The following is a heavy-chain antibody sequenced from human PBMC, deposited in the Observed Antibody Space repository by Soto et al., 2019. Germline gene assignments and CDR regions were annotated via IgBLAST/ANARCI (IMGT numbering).Heavy chain of an antibody. CDR3: AREATIAARLDS. D-gene: IGHD6-6*01. V-gene: IGHV4-30-4*08. CDR2: IYYSGST. Sequence: SXTLSLTCTVSGGAMSSSSYYWSWVRQPPGKGLEWIGYIYYSGSTYYNPSLKSRVTISVDTSKNQFSLKLSSVTAADTAVYYCAREATIAARLDSWGQGTLVTVSS. CDR1: GGAMSSSSYY. J-gene: IGHJ4*02.